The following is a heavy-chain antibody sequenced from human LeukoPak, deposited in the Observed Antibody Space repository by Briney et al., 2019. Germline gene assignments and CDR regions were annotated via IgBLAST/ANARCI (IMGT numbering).Heavy chain of an antibody. CDR2: IIPIFGTE. J-gene: IGHJ6*03. D-gene: IGHD3-3*01. Sequence: SVKVSCKASACTFSSYAISWVRQAPGQGLEWMGGIIPIFGTENYAQKFQGRVTITTDESTSTADMELSSLRSENPAVYYCARGSSWSGYYRADYYYYYMDVWGKGTTVTVSS. CDR3: ARGSSWSGYYRADYYYYYMDV. CDR1: ACTFSSYA. V-gene: IGHV1-69*05.